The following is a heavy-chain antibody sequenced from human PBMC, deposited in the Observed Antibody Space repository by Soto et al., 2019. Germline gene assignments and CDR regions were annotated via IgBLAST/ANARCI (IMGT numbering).Heavy chain of an antibody. CDR1: GFTFSSYA. J-gene: IGHJ4*02. CDR3: AKDLRGGGSSSPDY. V-gene: IGHV3-23*01. Sequence: GGSLRLSCAASGFTFSSYAMSWVRQAPGKGLEWVSAISGSGGSTYYADSVKGRFTISRDNSKNTLYLQMNSLRAEDTAVYYCAKDLRGGGSSSPDYWGQGTLVTVSS. D-gene: IGHD2-15*01. CDR2: ISGSGGST.